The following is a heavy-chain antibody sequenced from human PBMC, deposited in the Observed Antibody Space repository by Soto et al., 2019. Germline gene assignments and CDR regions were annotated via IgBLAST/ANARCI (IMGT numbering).Heavy chain of an antibody. D-gene: IGHD3-16*01. V-gene: IGHV3-11*01. Sequence: GGSLRLSCPASGFTFSYYYMSWLRQPPGKGLEWVSYISKSGSIIHFADSVKGRFAISRDNAKNTLYLQMSSLRAEDTALYYCARDLSPYSDYYDESTSETWFDPWGQGTLVTVSS. CDR1: GFTFSYYY. J-gene: IGHJ5*02. CDR2: ISKSGSII. CDR3: ARDLSPYSDYYDESTSETWFDP.